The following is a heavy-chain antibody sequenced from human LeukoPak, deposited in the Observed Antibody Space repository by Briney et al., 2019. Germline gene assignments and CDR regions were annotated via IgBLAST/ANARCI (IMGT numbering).Heavy chain of an antibody. Sequence: GGSLRLSCAASGFTFDDYAMHWVRQAPGKGLEWVSGISWNSGSIGYADSVKGRFTISRDNAKNSLYLQMNSLRAEDTAVYYCAKDSSWFGELSGSSAGGFDYWGQGTLVTVSS. CDR3: AKDSSWFGELSGSSAGGFDY. J-gene: IGHJ4*02. V-gene: IGHV3-9*01. CDR2: ISWNSGSI. CDR1: GFTFDDYA. D-gene: IGHD3-10*01.